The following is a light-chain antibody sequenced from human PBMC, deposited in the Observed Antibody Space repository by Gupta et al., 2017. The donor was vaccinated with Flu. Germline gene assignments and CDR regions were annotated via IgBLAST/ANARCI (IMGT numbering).Light chain of an antibody. CDR3: QQYNNWPLT. V-gene: IGKV3-15*01. Sequence: EIVMTQSPATLSVSPGERATLSCRASQSVSTNLAWYQQKPGQAPRLLIYAASTRATGIPARFSGSGSGTEFTLTISSLQSEDFEVYYCQQYNNWPLTFGPGTKVDMK. CDR2: AAS. J-gene: IGKJ3*01. CDR1: QSVSTN.